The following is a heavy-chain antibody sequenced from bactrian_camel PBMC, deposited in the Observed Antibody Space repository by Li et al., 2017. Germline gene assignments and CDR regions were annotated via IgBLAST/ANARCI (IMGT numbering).Heavy chain of an antibody. Sequence: HVQLVESGGGAVQIGGSLRLSCTASGDVASVTCTGWFRQAPGKGLEWVSTISSGGGSTYYADSVKGRFTISQDSAKNILYLQLHSLKVEDTAIHYCAARSVGWCPLFEHWLGKRAYTPGGYFANWGQGTQVTVS. J-gene: IGHJ6*01. D-gene: IGHD1*01. CDR3: AARSVGWCPLFEHWLGKRAYTPGGYFAN. V-gene: IGHV3S1*01. CDR1: GDVASVTC. CDR2: ISSGGGST.